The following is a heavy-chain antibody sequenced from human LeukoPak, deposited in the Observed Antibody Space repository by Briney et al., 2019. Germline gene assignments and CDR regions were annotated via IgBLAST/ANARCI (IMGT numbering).Heavy chain of an antibody. CDR1: GGSISSGSYY. CDR3: ARGYYDSSGHFDY. J-gene: IGHJ4*02. V-gene: IGHV4-61*02. CDR2: IYTSGST. Sequence: SETLSLTCTASGGSISSGSYYRSWIRQPAGKGLEWIGRIYTSGSTNYNPSLKSRVTISVDTSKNQFSLKLSSVTAADTAVYYCARGYYDSSGHFDYWGQGTLVTVSS. D-gene: IGHD3-22*01.